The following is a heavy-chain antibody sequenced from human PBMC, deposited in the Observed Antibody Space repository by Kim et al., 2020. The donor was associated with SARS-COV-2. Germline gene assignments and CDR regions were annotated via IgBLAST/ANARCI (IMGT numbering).Heavy chain of an antibody. V-gene: IGHV3-11*01. CDR2: ISSSGSTI. D-gene: IGHD5-18*01. J-gene: IGHJ6*02. CDR1: GFTFSDYY. Sequence: GGSLRLSCAASGFTFSDYYMSWIRQAPGKGLEWVSYISSSGSTIYYADSVKGRFTISRDNAKNSLYLQMNSLRAEDTAVYYCARELVDTAMVTLLYYYYGMDVWGQGTTVTVSS. CDR3: ARELVDTAMVTLLYYYYGMDV.